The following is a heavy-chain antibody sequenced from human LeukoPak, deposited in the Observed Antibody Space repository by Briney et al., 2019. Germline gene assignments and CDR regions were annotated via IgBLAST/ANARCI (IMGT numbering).Heavy chain of an antibody. CDR1: GYDFSSYG. V-gene: IGHV3-30*02. D-gene: IGHD1-1*01. CDR2: IRSHGTDE. Sequence: GGSLRLSCAAAGYDFSSYGMHWVRQAPGKGLEWVAFIRSHGTDEYYADSVKGRFTISRDDSNNTVDLQMHRLKVEDTATYYCANSRTKEDWGQGTLVTVSS. J-gene: IGHJ4*02. CDR3: ANSRTKED.